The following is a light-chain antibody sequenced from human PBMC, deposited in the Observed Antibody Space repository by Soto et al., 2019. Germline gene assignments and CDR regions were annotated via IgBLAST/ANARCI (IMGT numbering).Light chain of an antibody. J-gene: IGKJ1*01. CDR2: AAS. Sequence: EVVLTQSPGTVSLSPGERATLSCRASQSGTSNYLAWYQQKPGQATRLLIYAASSRATGIPDRFSGSGSGKDFTLSISRLEPEDFAVYYCQQYGSSISWTFGQGTKVESK. CDR3: QQYGSSISWT. CDR1: QSGTSNY. V-gene: IGKV3-20*01.